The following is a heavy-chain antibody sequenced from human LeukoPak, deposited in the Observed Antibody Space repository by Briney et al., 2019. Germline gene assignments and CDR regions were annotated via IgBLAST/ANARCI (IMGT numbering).Heavy chain of an antibody. V-gene: IGHV3-74*01. J-gene: IGHJ4*02. CDR2: VNPDGSGT. CDR1: GFTFSDYW. D-gene: IGHD4-17*01. Sequence: GGSLRLSCAASGFTFSDYWMHWVRQAPGKGLVWVSRVNPDGSGTDYADSVKGRFTTSRDNAKNTLYLQMNSLRAEDTAVYYCASGYVDYGGNSRWGQGTLVTVSS. CDR3: ASGYVDYGGNSR.